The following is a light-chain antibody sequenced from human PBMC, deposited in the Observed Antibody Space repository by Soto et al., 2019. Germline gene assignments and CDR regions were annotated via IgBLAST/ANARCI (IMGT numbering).Light chain of an antibody. CDR1: QRITTY. V-gene: IGKV1-39*01. CDR3: QQTYSTPYT. CDR2: TSG. J-gene: IGKJ2*01. Sequence: IHVTQSPSSLSASVGDRVTITCRASQRITTYLNWYQQKPGEAPKLLISTSGTLQRGVPSRFSGSGSGTDFTLTITSLQPADFATYFCQQTYSTPYTFGQGNTLEIK.